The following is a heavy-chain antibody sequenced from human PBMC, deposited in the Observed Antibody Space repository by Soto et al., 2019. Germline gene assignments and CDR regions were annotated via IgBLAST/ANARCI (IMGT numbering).Heavy chain of an antibody. CDR1: GFTFSSYA. D-gene: IGHD2-15*01. Sequence: GGSLRLSCAASGFTFSSYAMHWVRQAPGKGLEWVAVISYDGSNKYYADSVKGRFTISRDNSKNTLYLQMNSLRAEDTAVYYCARDRRSNQGSEHGMEVWGQRTTVTVSS. CDR2: ISYDGSNK. CDR3: ARDRRSNQGSEHGMEV. V-gene: IGHV3-30-3*01. J-gene: IGHJ6*02.